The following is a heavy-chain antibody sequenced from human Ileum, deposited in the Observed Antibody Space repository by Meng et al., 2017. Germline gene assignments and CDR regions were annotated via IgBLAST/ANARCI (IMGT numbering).Heavy chain of an antibody. Sequence: HVQLQQSGPGRVKPSQTLSLTCAIPGDSVPSNSAAWNWIRRSPSRGLEWLGRTYYKSRWYNGYAASVKSRITINPDTSKNQFSLQLNSVTSEDTAVYYCARDSHCSGSSCANYFDYWGQGTLVTVSS. D-gene: IGHD2-2*01. CDR2: TYYKSRWYN. J-gene: IGHJ4*02. CDR3: ARDSHCSGSSCANYFDY. V-gene: IGHV6-1*01. CDR1: GDSVPSNSAA.